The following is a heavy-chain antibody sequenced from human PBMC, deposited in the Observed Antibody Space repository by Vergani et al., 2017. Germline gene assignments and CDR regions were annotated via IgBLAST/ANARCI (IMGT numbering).Heavy chain of an antibody. J-gene: IGHJ5*02. D-gene: IGHD3/OR15-3a*01. CDR1: GVSMQSGSFY. Sequence: QLQLHKSGPGLVKPSETLSLTCTLSGVSMQSGSFYWTWIRQTAERRLEWMGRVYPSGTTNYNPSLNGRVTIFVDKSKNLLSLRLNSVTAADTAVYYCARGETRTDWFDPWGQGTLVTVSS. V-gene: IGHV4-61*02. CDR3: ARGETRTDWFDP. CDR2: VYPSGTT.